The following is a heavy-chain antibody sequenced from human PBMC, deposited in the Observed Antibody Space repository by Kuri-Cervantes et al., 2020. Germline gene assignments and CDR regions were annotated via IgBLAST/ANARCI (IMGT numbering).Heavy chain of an antibody. J-gene: IGHJ4*02. CDR3: TNWRGGGDY. CDR2: ISSSGSTI. D-gene: IGHD3-10*01. CDR1: GFTFSDYY. V-gene: IGHV3-11*04. Sequence: GESLKISCAASGFTFSDYYMSWIRQAPGKGLEWVSYISSSGSTIYYADSVKGRFTISRDNAKNSLYLQMNSLRAEDTAVYFCTNWRGGGDYWGQGTLVTDSS.